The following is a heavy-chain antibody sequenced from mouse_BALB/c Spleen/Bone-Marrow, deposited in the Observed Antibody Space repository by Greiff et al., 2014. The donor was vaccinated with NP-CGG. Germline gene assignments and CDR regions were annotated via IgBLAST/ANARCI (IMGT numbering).Heavy chain of an antibody. CDR2: IDPSYGGN. D-gene: IGHD2-3*01. CDR3: ARGHDGYRTWFAY. CDR1: GYSFTDYN. Sequence: EVQLQQSGPELEKPGASVKMSCKASGYSFTDYNMNWVKQSNGKSLEWIGNIDPSYGGNTYNQKFKGKATLTVDKSSSTVYMQLKSLTSGDSAVYYCARGHDGYRTWFAYWGQGTLVTVSA. J-gene: IGHJ3*01. V-gene: IGHV1-34*01.